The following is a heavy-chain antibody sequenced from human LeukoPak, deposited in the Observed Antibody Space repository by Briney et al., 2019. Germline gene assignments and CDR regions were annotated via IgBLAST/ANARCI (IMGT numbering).Heavy chain of an antibody. J-gene: IGHJ4*02. D-gene: IGHD2-15*01. CDR2: IYYSGST. Sequence: SETPSLTCTVCGGSISSYYWSWIRQPPGKGLEWIGYIYYSGSTNYNPSLKSRVTISVDTSKNQFSLKLSSVTAADTAVYYCARRGLGYCSGGSCYPAFDYWGQGTLVTVSS. CDR1: GGSISSYY. V-gene: IGHV4-59*12. CDR3: ARRGLGYCSGGSCYPAFDY.